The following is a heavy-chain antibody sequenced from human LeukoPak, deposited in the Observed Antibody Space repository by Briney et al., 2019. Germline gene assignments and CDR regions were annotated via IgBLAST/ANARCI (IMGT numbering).Heavy chain of an antibody. D-gene: IGHD3-22*01. J-gene: IGHJ4*02. CDR2: ISSSSSYI. CDR3: ASQAQSRYYYDSSGYNTPPDY. CDR1: GVTFSSYS. V-gene: IGHV3-21*01. Sequence: GGSLRLSCAASGVTFSSYSMNWVRQAPGKGLDWVSSISSSSSYISYEDSGKGRFTICRDNAKNSLYLQMNSLRAEDTAVYYCASQAQSRYYYDSSGYNTPPDYWGQGTLVTVSS.